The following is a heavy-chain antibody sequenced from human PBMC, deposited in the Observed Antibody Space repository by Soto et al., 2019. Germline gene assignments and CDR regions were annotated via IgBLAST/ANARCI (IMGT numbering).Heavy chain of an antibody. Sequence: GESLKISCKGSGYSFTSYWISWVRQMPGKGLEWMGRIDPSDSYTNYSPSFQGHVTISADKSISTAYLQWSSLKASDTAMYYCARLQQYSSGWFYYYYGTDVWGQGTTVTVSS. CDR1: GYSFTSYW. V-gene: IGHV5-10-1*01. CDR3: ARLQQYSSGWFYYYYGTDV. D-gene: IGHD6-19*01. CDR2: IDPSDSYT. J-gene: IGHJ6*02.